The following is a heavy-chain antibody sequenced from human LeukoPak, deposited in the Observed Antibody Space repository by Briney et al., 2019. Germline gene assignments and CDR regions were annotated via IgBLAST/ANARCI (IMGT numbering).Heavy chain of an antibody. D-gene: IGHD2-15*01. V-gene: IGHV4-61*02. Sequence: SETLSLTCTVSGGSISSGSYYWSWIRQPAGTGLEWIGRIYTSGSTNYNPSLKSRVTISVDTSKNQFSLKLSSVTAADTAVYYCARLVVVVAATRNTSYSYYGMDVWGQGTTVTVSS. CDR1: GGSISSGSYY. J-gene: IGHJ6*02. CDR3: ARLVVVVAATRNTSYSYYGMDV. CDR2: IYTSGST.